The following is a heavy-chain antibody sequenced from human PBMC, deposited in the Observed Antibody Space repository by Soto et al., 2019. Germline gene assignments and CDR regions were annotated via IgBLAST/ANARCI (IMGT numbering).Heavy chain of an antibody. CDR3: AKATIYYYDSSGYLGYFDY. V-gene: IGHV3-23*01. D-gene: IGHD3-22*01. J-gene: IGHJ4*02. CDR1: GFTFSSYA. CDR2: ISGSGGST. Sequence: GGSLRLSCAASGFTFSSYAMSWVRQAPGKGLEWVSAISGSGGSTYYADSVKGRFTISRDNSKNTLYLQMNSLRAEDTAVYYCAKATIYYYDSSGYLGYFDYWGQGTLVTVSS.